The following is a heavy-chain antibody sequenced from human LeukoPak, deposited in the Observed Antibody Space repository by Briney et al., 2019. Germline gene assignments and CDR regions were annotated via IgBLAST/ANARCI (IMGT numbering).Heavy chain of an antibody. CDR3: AKRGVVIRVILVGFHKEAYYFDS. CDR2: ISDSGGST. J-gene: IGHJ4*02. Sequence: GGSLRLSCAVSGITLSNYGMSWVRQAPGKGLEWVAGISDSGGSTNYADSVKGRFTISRDNPKNTLYLQMNSLRAEDMAVYFCAKRGVVIRVILVGFHKEAYYFDSWGQGALVTVSS. V-gene: IGHV3-23*01. CDR1: GITLSNYG. D-gene: IGHD3-22*01.